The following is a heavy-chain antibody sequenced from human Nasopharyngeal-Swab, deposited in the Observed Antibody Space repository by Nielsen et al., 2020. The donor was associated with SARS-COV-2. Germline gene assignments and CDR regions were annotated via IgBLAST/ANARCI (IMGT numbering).Heavy chain of an antibody. CDR2: INTNTGNP. CDR1: GYTFTNYA. V-gene: IGHV7-4-1*02. Sequence: ASVKASCKASGYTFTNYAMNWVRQAPGQGLEWMGWINTNTGNPTYAQGFTGRFVFSLDTSVSTAYLQISSLKAEETAVYYCARSPYYYYMDVWGKGTTVTVSS. J-gene: IGHJ6*03. CDR3: ARSPYYYYMDV.